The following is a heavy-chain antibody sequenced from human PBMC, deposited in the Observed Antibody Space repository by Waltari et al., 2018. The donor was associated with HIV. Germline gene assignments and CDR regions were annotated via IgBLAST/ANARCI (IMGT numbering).Heavy chain of an antibody. CDR3: AREPDFSYYMDF. Sequence: EVQLVESGGGFIQPGGSLRLSCAASGFTFMSWVRQAPGKGLEWVAKIKEDGGDKYYVDSVKGRFTSSRDNAKNSLYLQMNSLRAEDTAVYYCAREPDFSYYMDFRGKGTTVTVS. CDR1: GFTF. V-gene: IGHV3-7*01. CDR2: IKEDGGDK. J-gene: IGHJ6*03.